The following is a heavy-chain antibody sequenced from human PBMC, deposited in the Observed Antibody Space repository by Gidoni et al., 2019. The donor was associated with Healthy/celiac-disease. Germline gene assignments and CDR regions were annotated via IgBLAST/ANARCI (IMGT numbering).Heavy chain of an antibody. CDR3: AKDPWFGEERLSWFDP. J-gene: IGHJ5*02. CDR1: GFPVGRYA. Sequence: EVLLLVSGGGLVQPGGSMRRPWAASGFPVGRYAMCWVRQAPGKGWGWVSAFSGSGGSTYYADSVKGRFTISRDNSKNTLYLQMNSLRAEDTAVYYCAKDPWFGEERLSWFDPWGQGTLVTVSS. CDR2: FSGSGGST. V-gene: IGHV3-23*01. D-gene: IGHD3-10*01.